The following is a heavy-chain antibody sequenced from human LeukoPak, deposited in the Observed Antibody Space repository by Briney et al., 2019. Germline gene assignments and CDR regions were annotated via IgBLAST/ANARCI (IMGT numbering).Heavy chain of an antibody. CDR1: GFTFSSYS. Sequence: GGSLRLSXAASGFTFSSYSMNWVRQAPGKGLEWVSSISSSSSYIYYADSVKGRFTISRDNAKNSLYLQMNSLRAEDTAVYYCARDRGVGQQLGRTLDYWGQGTLVTVSS. V-gene: IGHV3-21*01. CDR3: ARDRGVGQQLGRTLDY. J-gene: IGHJ4*02. D-gene: IGHD6-13*01. CDR2: ISSSSSYI.